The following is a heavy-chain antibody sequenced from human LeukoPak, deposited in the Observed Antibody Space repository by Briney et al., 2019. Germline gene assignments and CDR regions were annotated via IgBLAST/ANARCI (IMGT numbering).Heavy chain of an antibody. CDR2: IYYSGST. CDR3: ARLGTVTIARVNWFDP. CDR1: GGSISGYY. V-gene: IGHV4-59*01. J-gene: IGHJ5*02. D-gene: IGHD4-17*01. Sequence: SETLSLTCTVSGGSISGYYWSWIRQPPGKGLEWIGYIYYSGSTNYNPSLKSRVTISVDTSKNQFSLKLSSVTAADTAMYYCARLGTVTIARVNWFDPWGQGTLVTVSS.